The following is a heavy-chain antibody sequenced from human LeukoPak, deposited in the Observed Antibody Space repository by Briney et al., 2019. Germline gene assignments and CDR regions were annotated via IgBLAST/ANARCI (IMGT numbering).Heavy chain of an antibody. CDR1: GYTFTSYA. Sequence: ASVKVSCKASGYTFTSYAMNWVRQAPGQGLEWMGWINTNTGNPTYAQGCTGRFVFSLATSVSTAYLQISSLKAEDTAVYYCARDYYDSSGYYQTFDYWGQGTLVTVSS. V-gene: IGHV7-4-1*02. D-gene: IGHD3-22*01. CDR2: INTNTGNP. J-gene: IGHJ4*02. CDR3: ARDYYDSSGYYQTFDY.